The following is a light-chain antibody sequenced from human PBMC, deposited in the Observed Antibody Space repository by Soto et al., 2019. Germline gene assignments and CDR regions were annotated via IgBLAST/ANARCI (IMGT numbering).Light chain of an antibody. CDR3: QQFSSYPLT. CDR2: DAS. Sequence: DIQMTQSPSTLPASVGDRVTITCRASQSVRSWLAWYQQKPGTAPKLLIFDASRLESGVPSRFSGSASGTEFTLTISRLEPEDFAVYYCQQFSSYPLTFGGGTKVDIK. CDR1: QSVRSW. V-gene: IGKV1-5*01. J-gene: IGKJ4*01.